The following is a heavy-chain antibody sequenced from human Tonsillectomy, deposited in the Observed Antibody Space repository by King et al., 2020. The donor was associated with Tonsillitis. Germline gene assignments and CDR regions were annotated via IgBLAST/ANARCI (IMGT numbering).Heavy chain of an antibody. CDR2: ISGSGGST. V-gene: IGHV3-23*04. Sequence: VQLVESGGGLVQPGGSLRLSCAASGFTFSSYAMSWVRQAPGKGLEWVSAISGSGGSTYYADSVKGRFTISSDNSKNTLYLQMNSLRAEDTAVYYCAKDQGDCGGDCYPEYFQHWGQGTLVTVSS. CDR3: AKDQGDCGGDCYPEYFQH. J-gene: IGHJ1*01. D-gene: IGHD2-21*02. CDR1: GFTFSSYA.